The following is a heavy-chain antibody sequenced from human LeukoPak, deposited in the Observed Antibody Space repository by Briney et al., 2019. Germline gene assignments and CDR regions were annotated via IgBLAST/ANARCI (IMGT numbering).Heavy chain of an antibody. Sequence: GGSLRLSCAASGFTFDDYGMSWVRQAPGKGLEWVSGINWNGGSTGYADSVKGRFTISRDNSKNTLYLQMNSLRAEDTAVYYCARAGLYCSGGSCYHFDYWGQGTLVTVSS. CDR2: INWNGGST. CDR1: GFTFDDYG. J-gene: IGHJ4*02. V-gene: IGHV3-20*04. CDR3: ARAGLYCSGGSCYHFDY. D-gene: IGHD2-15*01.